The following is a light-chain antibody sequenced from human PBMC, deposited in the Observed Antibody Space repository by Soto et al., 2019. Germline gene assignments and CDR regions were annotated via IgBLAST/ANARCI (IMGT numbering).Light chain of an antibody. CDR3: QQFNVYPLT. CDR1: QGISAF. Sequence: DIQLTQSPSFLSASVGDRVTITCRASQGISAFLAWYQQKPGKAPKLLIYAASTLQTGVPTRFSGIASGTEFTLIISNLQPVDFATYYCQQFNVYPLTFGGGTKVEIK. CDR2: AAS. J-gene: IGKJ4*01. V-gene: IGKV1-9*01.